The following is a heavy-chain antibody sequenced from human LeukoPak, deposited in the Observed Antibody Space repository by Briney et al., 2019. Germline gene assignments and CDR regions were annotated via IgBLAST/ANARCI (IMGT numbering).Heavy chain of an antibody. V-gene: IGHV4-59*01. CDR3: ARGEGPGIATC. CDR2: IYYSGST. J-gene: IGHJ4*02. CDR1: GGSISSYY. Sequence: SETLSLTCTVSGGSISSYYWSWIRQPPGKGLEWIGYIYYSGSTNYNPSLKSRVTISVDTSKNQFSLKLSSVTAADTAVYYCARGEGPGIATCWGQGTLVTVSS. D-gene: IGHD6-13*01.